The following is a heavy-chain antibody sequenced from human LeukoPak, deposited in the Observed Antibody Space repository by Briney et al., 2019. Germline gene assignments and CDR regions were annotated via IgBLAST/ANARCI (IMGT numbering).Heavy chain of an antibody. D-gene: IGHD3-10*01. Sequence: PGGSLRLSCAASGFTFSSYAMHWVRQAPGKGLEWVAAISYDGSNKYYADSVKGRFTISRDNSKNTLYLQMNSLRAEDTAVYYCAGGLYYYGSGSEGDAFDIWGQGTMVTVSS. CDR1: GFTFSSYA. V-gene: IGHV3-30*04. J-gene: IGHJ3*02. CDR2: ISYDGSNK. CDR3: AGGLYYYGSGSEGDAFDI.